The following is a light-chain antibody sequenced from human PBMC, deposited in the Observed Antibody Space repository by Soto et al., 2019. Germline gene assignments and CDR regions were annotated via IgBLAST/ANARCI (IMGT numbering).Light chain of an antibody. CDR2: EVS. J-gene: IGLJ1*01. CDR3: ISYTSSSTPFV. CDR1: SSDVGGYNY. Sequence: QSALTQPASVSGSPGQSITISCTGTSSDVGGYNYVSWYQQHPGKAPKLMIYEVSNRPSGVSTLFSGSKSGNTASLTISGLQAEDEADYYCISYTSSSTPFVFGTGTKLTVL. V-gene: IGLV2-14*01.